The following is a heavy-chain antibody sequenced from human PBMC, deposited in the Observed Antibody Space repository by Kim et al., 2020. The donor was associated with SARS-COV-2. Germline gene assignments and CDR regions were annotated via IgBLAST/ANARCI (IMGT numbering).Heavy chain of an antibody. Sequence: GGSLRLSCAASGFTFGSYAMHWVRQAPGKGLEWVAIISYDGSNKYYADSVKGRFTISRDNSKNTLYLQMNRLRAEDTAVYYCATDGCGGGSCCFFLYWGQGTLSPASS. J-gene: IGHJ4*02. D-gene: IGHD2-15*01. CDR2: ISYDGSNK. V-gene: IGHV3-30*04. CDR3: ATDGCGGGSCCFFLY. CDR1: GFTFGSYA.